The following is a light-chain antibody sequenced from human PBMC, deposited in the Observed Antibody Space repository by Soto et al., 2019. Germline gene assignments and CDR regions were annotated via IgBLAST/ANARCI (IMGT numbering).Light chain of an antibody. CDR3: SSYTSSSINV. CDR2: EVS. V-gene: IGLV2-14*01. J-gene: IGLJ2*01. Sequence: QSALTQPASVSGSPGQSITISCTGTSSDVGGYNYVSWYQQHPGEAPKLMIYEVSNRPSGVSNRFSGSKSGNTASLTISGLQAEDEADYCCSSYTSSSINVFGTGTKLTVL. CDR1: SSDVGGYNY.